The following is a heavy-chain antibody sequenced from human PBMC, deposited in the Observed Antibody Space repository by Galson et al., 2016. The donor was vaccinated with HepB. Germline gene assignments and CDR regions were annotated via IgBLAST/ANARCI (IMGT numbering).Heavy chain of an antibody. CDR3: ATVTKAGANAVDF. D-gene: IGHD4-17*01. J-gene: IGHJ3*01. CDR1: GYSFSNYW. CDR2: IFPDDSDT. Sequence: QSGAEVKKPGESLKISCEGSGYSFSNYWIGWVRQMPGKGLEWMGIIFPDDSDTRYSPSFQGQVTISADKSISTAYVHWSNLKASDTAMYYCATVTKAGANAVDFWGQGTMVTVSS. V-gene: IGHV5-51*01.